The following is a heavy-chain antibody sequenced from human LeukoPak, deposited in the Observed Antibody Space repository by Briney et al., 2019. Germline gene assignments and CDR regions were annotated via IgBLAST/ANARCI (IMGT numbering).Heavy chain of an antibody. D-gene: IGHD6-13*01. CDR2: ISSSGSTI. Sequence: GGSLRLSCAASGFTFSSYEMNWVRQAPGKGLEWVSYISSSGSTIYYADSVKGRFTISGDNAKKSLSLQMNSLRADDTAVYYCARGYSSSWYLDWGQGTLVTVSS. J-gene: IGHJ4*02. CDR3: ARGYSSSWYLD. V-gene: IGHV3-48*03. CDR1: GFTFSSYE.